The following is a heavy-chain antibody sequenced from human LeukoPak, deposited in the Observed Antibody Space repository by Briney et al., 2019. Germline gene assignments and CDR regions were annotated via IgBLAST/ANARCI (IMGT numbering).Heavy chain of an antibody. CDR1: GGSISSYY. V-gene: IGHV4-59*01. CDR3: ARMVGNAFDY. D-gene: IGHD1-1*01. J-gene: IGHJ4*02. CDR2: IYYSGST. Sequence: SETLSLTCAVSGGSISSYYWSWIRQPPGKGLEWIGYIYYSGSTNYNPSLKSRVTISVDTSKNQFSLKLSSVTAADTAVYYCARMVGNAFDYWGQGTLLTVSS.